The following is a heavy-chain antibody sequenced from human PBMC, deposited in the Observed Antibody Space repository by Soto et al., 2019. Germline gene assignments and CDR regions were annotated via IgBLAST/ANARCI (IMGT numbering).Heavy chain of an antibody. CDR3: AREGYSSSWYACGASDI. J-gene: IGHJ3*02. CDR1: GGSISSYY. Sequence: SETLSLTCTVSGGSISSYYWSWIRQPPGKGLEWIGYIYYSGSTNYNPSLKSRVTISVDTSKNQFSLKLSSVTAADTAVYYCAREGYSSSWYACGASDIWGQGTMVTVSS. CDR2: IYYSGST. D-gene: IGHD6-13*01. V-gene: IGHV4-59*01.